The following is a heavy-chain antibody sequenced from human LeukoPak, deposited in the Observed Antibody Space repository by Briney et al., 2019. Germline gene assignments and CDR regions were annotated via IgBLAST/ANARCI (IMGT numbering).Heavy chain of an antibody. CDR3: ARREGWYSYGGNDY. V-gene: IGHV1-18*01. CDR2: ISAYNGNT. Sequence: ASVKVSCKASGYTFTSYGISWVRQAPGRGLEWMGWISAYNGNTNYAQKLQGRVTMTTDTSTSTAYMELRSLRSDDTAVYYCARREGWYSYGGNDYWGQGTLVTVSS. CDR1: GYTFTSYG. D-gene: IGHD5-18*01. J-gene: IGHJ4*02.